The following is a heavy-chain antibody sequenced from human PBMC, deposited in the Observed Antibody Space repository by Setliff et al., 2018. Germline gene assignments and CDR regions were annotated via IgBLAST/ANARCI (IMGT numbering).Heavy chain of an antibody. J-gene: IGHJ6*03. D-gene: IGHD5-18*01. CDR1: GFTFSRYW. Sequence: GGSLRLSCEASGFTFSRYWMHWVRQAPGKGLVWVSHIHNDGISTSYADSVKGRFTISRDNAKNTVYLEMNRLRAEDTAVYYCARAADSYGPPRSYMDVWGKGTTVTVSS. CDR2: IHNDGIST. V-gene: IGHV3-74*01. CDR3: ARAADSYGPPRSYMDV.